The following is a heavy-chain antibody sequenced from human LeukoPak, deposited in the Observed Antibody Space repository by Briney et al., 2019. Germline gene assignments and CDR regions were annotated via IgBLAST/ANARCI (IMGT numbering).Heavy chain of an antibody. V-gene: IGHV3-23*01. CDR1: GFTVSSNY. CDR2: ISGSGGST. D-gene: IGHD6-13*01. CDR3: AKARSIAAAGTFS. Sequence: GGSLRLSCAASGFTVSSNYMSWVRQAPGKGLEWVSAISGSGGSTYYADSVKGRFTISRDNSKNTLYLQMNSLRAEDTAVYYCAKARSIAAAGTFSWGQGTLVTVSS. J-gene: IGHJ5*02.